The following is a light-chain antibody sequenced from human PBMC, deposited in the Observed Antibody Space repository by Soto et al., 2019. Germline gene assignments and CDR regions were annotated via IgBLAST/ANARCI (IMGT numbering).Light chain of an antibody. CDR2: WAS. V-gene: IGKV4-1*01. CDR3: QQYYTTPYT. CDR1: QSVLYSSNNKNY. J-gene: IGKJ2*01. Sequence: IVMTQSPGSLAVSLGERATINCKSSQSVLYSSNNKNYLAWFQQRPGQPPKLLIYWASTRESGVPDRFSGSGSGTDFTLTISSLQAEDVAVYYCQQYYTTPYTFGQGTKVEIK.